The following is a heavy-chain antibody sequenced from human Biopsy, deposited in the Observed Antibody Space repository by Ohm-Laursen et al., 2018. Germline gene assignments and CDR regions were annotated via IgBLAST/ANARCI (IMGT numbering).Heavy chain of an antibody. CDR2: IFYSGIT. CDR1: GGSVSSNVAY. Sequence: TLSLTCTVSGGSVSSNVAYWAWIRQPPGKGPESIGSIFYSGITYYNPSLQSRVTMSVDTSKNQFSLNLTSVTAADTAVYYCARHPTGFWFDPWGQGTLVSVSS. J-gene: IGHJ5*02. CDR3: ARHPTGFWFDP. V-gene: IGHV4-39*01.